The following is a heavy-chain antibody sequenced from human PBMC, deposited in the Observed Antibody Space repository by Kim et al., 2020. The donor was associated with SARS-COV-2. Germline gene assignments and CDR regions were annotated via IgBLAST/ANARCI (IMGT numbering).Heavy chain of an antibody. Sequence: ASVKVSCKASGYTFTSSGISWVRQAPGLGLEWMGWISADSDNTNYAQKFQDRVTMTRDTSTSTVYMELTSLRSDDTAVYYCARGGVTVPSLLDYWGQGTLVTVSS. V-gene: IGHV1-18*01. D-gene: IGHD4-17*01. J-gene: IGHJ4*02. CDR3: ARGGVTVPSLLDY. CDR1: GYTFTSSG. CDR2: ISADSDNT.